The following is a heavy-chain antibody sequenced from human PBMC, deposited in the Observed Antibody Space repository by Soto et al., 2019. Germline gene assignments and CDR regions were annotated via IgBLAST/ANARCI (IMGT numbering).Heavy chain of an antibody. CDR1: GGSISSYY. V-gene: IGHV4-59*01. Sequence: PSETLSLTCTVSGGSISSYYWSWIRQPPGKGLEWIGYIYYSGSTNYNPSLKSRVTISVDTSKNQFSLKLSSVTAADTAVYYCARSTNNDYYYMDVWGKGTTLTVSS. CDR3: ARSTNNDYYYMDV. J-gene: IGHJ6*03. CDR2: IYYSGST. D-gene: IGHD2-2*01.